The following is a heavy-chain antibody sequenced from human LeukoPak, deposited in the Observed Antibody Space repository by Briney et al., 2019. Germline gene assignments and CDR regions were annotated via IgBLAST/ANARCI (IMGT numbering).Heavy chain of an antibody. D-gene: IGHD6-19*01. V-gene: IGHV4-34*01. CDR3: ARVKQWPVLGYYYMDV. CDR1: GGSFSGYY. CDR2: INHSGST. J-gene: IGHJ6*03. Sequence: ASETLSLTCAVYGGSFSGYYWSWIRQPPGKGLEWIGEINHSGSTNYNPSLKSRVTISVDTSKNQFSLKVTSVTAADTAVYYCARVKQWPVLGYYYMDVWGKGTTVIVSS.